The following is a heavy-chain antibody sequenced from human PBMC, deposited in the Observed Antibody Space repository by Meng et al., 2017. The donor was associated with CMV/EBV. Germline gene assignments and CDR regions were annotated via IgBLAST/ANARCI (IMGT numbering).Heavy chain of an antibody. J-gene: IGHJ6*02. D-gene: IGHD3-22*01. CDR3: AREISSGYYRTQYLMDV. Sequence: SVKVSCKASGYTFTSYYMHWVRQAPGQGLEWMGIINPSGGSTSYAQKFQGRVTMTRDTSTSTVYMELSSLRSEDTAVYYCAREISSGYYRTQYLMDVWGQGTTVTVSS. CDR1: GYTFTSYY. CDR2: INPSGGST. V-gene: IGHV1-46*01.